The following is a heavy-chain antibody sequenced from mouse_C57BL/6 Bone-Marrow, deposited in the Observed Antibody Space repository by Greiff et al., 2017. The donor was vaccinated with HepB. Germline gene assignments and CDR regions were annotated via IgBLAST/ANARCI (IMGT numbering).Heavy chain of an antibody. CDR1: EYEFPSHD. CDR2: INSDGGST. J-gene: IGHJ4*01. V-gene: IGHV5-2*01. Sequence: EVKLMESGGGLVQPGESLKLSCESNEYEFPSHDMSWVRKTPEKRLELVAAINSDGGSTYYPDTMERRFIISSDNTKKTLYLQMSSLRSEDAALYYCARMRGGDYYAMDYWGQGTSVTVSS. CDR3: ARMRGGDYYAMDY.